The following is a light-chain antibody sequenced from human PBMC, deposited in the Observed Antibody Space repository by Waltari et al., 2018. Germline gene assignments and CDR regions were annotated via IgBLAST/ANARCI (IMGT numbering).Light chain of an antibody. CDR3: QQSYSTPYT. Sequence: DIVMTQSPDSLPVSLGERATINCKSSQGVLTSSNKRNRLVWYQQKPGQPPKLLISWASTREAGVPDRFSGSGSGTDFTLTISSLQAEDVAVYYCQQSYSTPYTFGQGTKLEIK. J-gene: IGKJ2*01. CDR2: WAS. CDR1: QGVLTSSNKRNR. V-gene: IGKV4-1*01.